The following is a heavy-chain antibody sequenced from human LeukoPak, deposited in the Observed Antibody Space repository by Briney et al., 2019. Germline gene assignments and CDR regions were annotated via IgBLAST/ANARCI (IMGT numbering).Heavy chain of an antibody. CDR3: ARDSTYYYGSGSYAYYYYGMDV. Sequence: GGSLRLSCAASGFTFSSYDMHWVRQATGKGLEWVSAIGTAGDTYYPGSVKGRFTISRENAKNSLYLQMNSLRAEDTAVYYCARDSTYYYGSGSYAYYYYGMDVWGQGTTVTVSS. J-gene: IGHJ6*02. V-gene: IGHV3-13*01. D-gene: IGHD3-10*01. CDR1: GFTFSSYD. CDR2: IGTAGDT.